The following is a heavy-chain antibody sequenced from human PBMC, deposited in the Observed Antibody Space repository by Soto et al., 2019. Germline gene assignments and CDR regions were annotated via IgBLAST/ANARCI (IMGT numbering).Heavy chain of an antibody. D-gene: IGHD2-15*01. CDR2: IYPFDSDT. V-gene: IGHV5-51*01. CDR3: VKASTSSSKDLSYFYFSMDV. CDR1: EYTFTNYW. Sequence: GESLKVSCKGSEYTFTNYWIGWVRQKPGRGLEWMGFIYPFDSDTRYSPSFQGHVTFSADKSINTAYLQWSSLKASDTAMYYCVKASTSSSKDLSYFYFSMDVWGLGTTVTVSS. J-gene: IGHJ6*02.